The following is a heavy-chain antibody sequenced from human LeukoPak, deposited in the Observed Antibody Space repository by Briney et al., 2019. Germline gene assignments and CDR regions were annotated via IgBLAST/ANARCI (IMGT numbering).Heavy chain of an antibody. CDR3: AKSLYGGCDY. J-gene: IGHJ4*02. D-gene: IGHD3-16*02. Sequence: PGGSLRLSCAASGFTFSSYAMSWVRQAPGKGLEWVSGVNGNGGSTSYADSVKGRFTIFRDNSKNPVYLQMNSLRVEDTAVYYCAKSLYGGCDYWGQGTVVTVSS. V-gene: IGHV3-23*01. CDR2: VNGNGGST. CDR1: GFTFSSYA.